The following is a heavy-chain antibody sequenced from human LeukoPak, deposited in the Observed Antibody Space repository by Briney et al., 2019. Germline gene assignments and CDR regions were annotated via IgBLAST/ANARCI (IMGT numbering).Heavy chain of an antibody. CDR3: ARINDIDNSYHLDF. D-gene: IGHD2-15*01. V-gene: IGHV3-21*01. Sequence: GGSLRLSCAASGFTFSDYSFNWVRQAPGKGLEWVSSISSSSSYKYYADSLKGRFTISRGNAKNSLYLQVNSLRAEDTAVYYCARINDIDNSYHLDFWGHGTLVTVSS. CDR2: ISSSSSYK. J-gene: IGHJ4*01. CDR1: GFTFSDYS.